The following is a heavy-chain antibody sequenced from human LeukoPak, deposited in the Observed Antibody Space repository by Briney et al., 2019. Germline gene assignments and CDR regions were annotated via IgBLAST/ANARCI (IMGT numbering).Heavy chain of an antibody. D-gene: IGHD1-26*01. CDR1: GGSISSGSYY. J-gene: IGHJ4*02. CDR2: TYTSGST. V-gene: IGHV4-61*02. CDR3: ARDGPWSSGFDY. Sequence: SETLSLTCTVSGGSISSGSYYWSWIRQPAGKGLEWIGRTYTSGSTNYNPSLKSRVTISVDTSKNQFSLKLSSVTAADTAVYYCARDGPWSSGFDYWGQGTLVTVSS.